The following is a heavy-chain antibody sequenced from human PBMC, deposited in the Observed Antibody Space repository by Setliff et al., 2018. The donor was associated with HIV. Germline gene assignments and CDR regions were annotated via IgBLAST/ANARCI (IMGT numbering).Heavy chain of an antibody. CDR1: GFTFSSYA. D-gene: IGHD5-12*01. CDR2: IYFGGSDR. V-gene: IGHV3-30*01. J-gene: IGHJ5*02. CDR3: AKDRGQGYSGYYGCDS. Sequence: GGSLRLSCAASGFTFSSYAMHWVRQAPGKGLEWVAVIYFGGSDRSYADTVNGRFTISRDNSKNTVYLEMNSLRGYDTAVYFCAKDRGQGYSGYYGCDSWGQGTLVTVSS.